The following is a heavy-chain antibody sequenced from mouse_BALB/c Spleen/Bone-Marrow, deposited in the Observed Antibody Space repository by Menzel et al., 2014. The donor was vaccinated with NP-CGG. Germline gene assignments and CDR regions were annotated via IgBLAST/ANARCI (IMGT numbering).Heavy chain of an antibody. CDR3: ARWELGRAWFAY. CDR1: GFNIKDTY. D-gene: IGHD4-1*01. CDR2: IDPANGNT. J-gene: IGHJ3*01. Sequence: VQLQQSGAELVKPGASVKLSCTASGFNIKDTYMHWVKQRPEQGLVWIGRIDPANGNTKYDPKFQGKATITADTSSTSAYQQPGGLSSENTAVDYCARWELGRAWFAYWGQGTLVTVSA. V-gene: IGHV14-3*02.